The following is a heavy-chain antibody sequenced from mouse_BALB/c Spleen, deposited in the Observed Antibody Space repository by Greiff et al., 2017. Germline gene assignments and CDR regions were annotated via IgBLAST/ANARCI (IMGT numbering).Heavy chain of an antibody. CDR3: AREEMGAWFAY. CDR1: GFSLTSYG. CDR2: IWAGGST. J-gene: IGHJ3*01. D-gene: IGHD2-3*01. V-gene: IGHV2-9*02. Sequence: VKLMESGPGLVAPSQSLSITCTVSGFSLTSYGVHWVRQPPGKGLEWLGVIWAGGSTNYNSALMSRLSISKDNSKSQVFLKMNSLQTDDTAMYYCAREEMGAWFAYWGQGTLVTVSA.